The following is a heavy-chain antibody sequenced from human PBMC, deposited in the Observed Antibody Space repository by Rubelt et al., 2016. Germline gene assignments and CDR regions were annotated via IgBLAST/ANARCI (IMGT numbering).Heavy chain of an antibody. CDR1: GGSFSGYY. J-gene: IGHJ5*02. Sequence: QVQLQQWSAGLLMPSETLSLTCAVYGGSFSGYYWSWIRQPPGKGLEWIGEINTSGSTNYNPSLKSRVTVSVYTAKSQFSLKLSSVTAADTAVYYCARGLARAAAAPRRLWFDPWGQGTLVTVSS. V-gene: IGHV4-34*01. CDR2: INTSGST. CDR3: ARGLARAAAAPRRLWFDP. D-gene: IGHD6-13*01.